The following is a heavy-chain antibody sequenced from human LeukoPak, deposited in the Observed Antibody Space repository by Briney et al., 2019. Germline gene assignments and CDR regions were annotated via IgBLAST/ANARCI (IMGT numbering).Heavy chain of an antibody. Sequence: PGGSLRLSCAASGFTFSSYSMNWVRQAPGKGLEWVSSISSSSSYIYYADSVKGRFTISRGNAKNSLYLQMNSLRAEDTAVYYCARDLQGSDWFDPWGQGTLVTVSS. CDR2: ISSSSSYI. J-gene: IGHJ5*02. CDR1: GFTFSSYS. V-gene: IGHV3-21*01. CDR3: ARDLQGSDWFDP.